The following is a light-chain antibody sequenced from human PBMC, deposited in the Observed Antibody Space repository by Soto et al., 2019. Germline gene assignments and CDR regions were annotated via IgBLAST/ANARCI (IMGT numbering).Light chain of an antibody. V-gene: IGKV1-5*01. CDR3: QQYDSYPPT. CDR2: DGS. J-gene: IGKJ1*01. CDR1: QTISW. Sequence: DIQMTQSPPTLSASVGDSVTITCRASQTISWLAWYQQRPGKTPKLLIYDGSRLESGVPSRFSGSESETEFTLTISGLQSDDFATYYCQQYDSYPPTFGQGTKVDIK.